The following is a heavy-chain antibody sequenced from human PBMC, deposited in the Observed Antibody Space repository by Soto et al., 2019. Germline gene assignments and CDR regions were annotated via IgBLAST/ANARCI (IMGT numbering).Heavy chain of an antibody. D-gene: IGHD2-15*01. CDR1: GFSFSNCG. V-gene: IGHV3-30*18. Sequence: QVQLVESGGGVVQPGRSLRLSCAASGFSFSNCGRHWVRQAPGKGLEWVAAISSDGRDKYYSESVKGRFTISRDNSKNTLFLQMNSLRVEDTAVYYCVKGSEVARQELDYWGQGTLVTVSS. CDR2: ISSDGRDK. CDR3: VKGSEVARQELDY. J-gene: IGHJ4*02.